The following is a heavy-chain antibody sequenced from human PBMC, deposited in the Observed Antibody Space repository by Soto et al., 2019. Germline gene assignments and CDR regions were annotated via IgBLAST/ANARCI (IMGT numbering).Heavy chain of an antibody. Sequence: SETLSLTCTVSGGSISSYYWSWIRQPPGKGLEWIGYIYYSGSTNYNPSLKSRVTISVDTSKNQFSLKLSSVTAADTAVYYCARHRTSRITYMTYTYYYMDVWGKGTTVTVSS. CDR3: ARHRTSRITYMTYTYYYMDV. J-gene: IGHJ6*03. D-gene: IGHD2-2*02. CDR2: IYYSGST. V-gene: IGHV4-59*08. CDR1: GGSISSYY.